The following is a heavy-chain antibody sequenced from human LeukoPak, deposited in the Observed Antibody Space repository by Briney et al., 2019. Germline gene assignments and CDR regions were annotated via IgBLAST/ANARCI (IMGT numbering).Heavy chain of an antibody. J-gene: IGHJ4*02. CDR3: AGDYGSGSYRFDY. CDR1: GGSISSYS. CDR2: IYYSGRT. D-gene: IGHD3-10*01. Sequence: SETLSLTCTVSGGSISSYSWSLIRQPPGKGLEWIGYIYYSGRTVYNPSLASRVTISIDASKDQFSMRLSSVTAADTAIYYCAGDYGSGSYRFDYWGQGTLVTVSS. V-gene: IGHV4-59*03.